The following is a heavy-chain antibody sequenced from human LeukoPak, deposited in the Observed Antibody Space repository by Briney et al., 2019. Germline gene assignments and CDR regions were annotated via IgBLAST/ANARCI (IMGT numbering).Heavy chain of an antibody. CDR1: GFTVSSNY. Sequence: GESLRLSCAASGFTVSSNYMSWVRQAAGKGLEWVSVIYSGGNTYYADSVKGRFTISRDNSKNTLYLQMNSLRAEDTAVYYCAREGYGDYSFDYWGQGTLVTVSS. D-gene: IGHD4-17*01. V-gene: IGHV3-66*01. CDR2: IYSGGNT. CDR3: AREGYGDYSFDY. J-gene: IGHJ4*02.